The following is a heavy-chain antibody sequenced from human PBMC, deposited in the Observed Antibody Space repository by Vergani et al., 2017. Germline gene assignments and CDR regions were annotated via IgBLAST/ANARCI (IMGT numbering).Heavy chain of an antibody. J-gene: IGHJ4*02. D-gene: IGHD3-9*01. Sequence: QVQLVESGGGVVQPGRSLRLSCAASGFTFSSYGMHWVRQAPGKGLEWVAVISYDGSNKYYADSVKGRFTISRDNSKNTLYLQMNSLRAEDTAVYYCAKDKVDILTGYYAPCFDYWGQGTLVTVSS. CDR1: GFTFSSYG. CDR2: ISYDGSNK. V-gene: IGHV3-30*18. CDR3: AKDKVDILTGYYAPCFDY.